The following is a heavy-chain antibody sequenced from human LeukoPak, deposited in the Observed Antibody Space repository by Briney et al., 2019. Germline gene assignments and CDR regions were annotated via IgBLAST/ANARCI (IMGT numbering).Heavy chain of an antibody. D-gene: IGHD6-13*01. CDR3: ARDNVRRIAAAGTSLSY. CDR2: ISYDGSNK. Sequence: PGGSLRLSCAASGFTFSNYAVHWVRQAPGKGLEWVAVISYDGSNKYYADSVKGRFTISRDNSKNTLYLQMISLRAEDTAVYYCARDNVRRIAAAGTSLSYWGQGTLVTVSS. CDR1: GFTFSNYA. V-gene: IGHV3-30-3*01. J-gene: IGHJ4*02.